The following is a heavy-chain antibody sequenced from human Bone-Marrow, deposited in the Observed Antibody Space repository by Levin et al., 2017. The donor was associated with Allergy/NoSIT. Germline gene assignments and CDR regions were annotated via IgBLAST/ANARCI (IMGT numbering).Heavy chain of an antibody. CDR1: GFSFNTSGVG. V-gene: IGHV2-5*02. CDR3: AHCRGGDVGYHPRFDY. CDR2: IYWDDDK. J-gene: IGHJ4*02. D-gene: IGHD5-12*01. Sequence: VSGPTLVKPTQTLTLTCTFSGFSFNTSGVGVGWIRQPPGKALEWLALIYWDDDKRYSPSLKSRLTITKDTSKNQVVLTLTNMDPVDTATYFCAHCRGGDVGYHPRFDYWGQGTLVTVSS.